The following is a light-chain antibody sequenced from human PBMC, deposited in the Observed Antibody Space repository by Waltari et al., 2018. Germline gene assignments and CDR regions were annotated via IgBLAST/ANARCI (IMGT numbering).Light chain of an antibody. CDR1: QSISNW. CDR2: KSF. CDR3: QQYNISPYT. J-gene: IGKJ2*01. V-gene: IGKV1-5*03. Sequence: DIQMTQSPSPLSASVGDRVTITCRASQSISNWLAWYQQKPGKAPKVLIYKSFSLQSGVPSRFSGSGSETEFTLTISSLQPDDFATYYCQQYNISPYTFGQGTTLEI.